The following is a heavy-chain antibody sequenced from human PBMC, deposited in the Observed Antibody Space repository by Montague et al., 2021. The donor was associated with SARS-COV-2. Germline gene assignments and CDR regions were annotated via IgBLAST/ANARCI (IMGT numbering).Heavy chain of an antibody. Sequence: SLRLSCAASGFTFNTYSMHWVRRAPGKGPEWVSSISSSGTYIYYADSVRGRFTISRDNAHNSLSLQLNSLRPEDTALYYCARDGVQFGDWPYYSAFWGQGTLVSVSS. CDR2: ISSSGTYI. V-gene: IGHV3-21*01. J-gene: IGHJ4*02. D-gene: IGHD2-21*02. CDR1: GFTFNTYS. CDR3: ARDGVQFGDWPYYSAF.